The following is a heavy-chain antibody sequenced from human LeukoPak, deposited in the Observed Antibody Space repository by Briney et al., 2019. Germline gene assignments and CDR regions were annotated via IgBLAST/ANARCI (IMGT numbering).Heavy chain of an antibody. Sequence: ASVKVSCKASGYTLTGYYMHWVRQAPGQGLEWMGWINPNSGGTNYAQKFQGRVTMTRDTSISTAYMELSRLRSDDTAVYYCARDTPATVTSFSWFDPWGQGTLVTVSS. D-gene: IGHD4-17*01. J-gene: IGHJ5*02. CDR1: GYTLTGYY. CDR3: ARDTPATVTSFSWFDP. CDR2: INPNSGGT. V-gene: IGHV1-2*02.